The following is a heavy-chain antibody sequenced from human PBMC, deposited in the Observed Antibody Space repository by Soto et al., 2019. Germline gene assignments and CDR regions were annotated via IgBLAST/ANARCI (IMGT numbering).Heavy chain of an antibody. CDR3: SRARYCTSPSCYNHYYYGMDI. V-gene: IGHV1-18*04. J-gene: IGHJ6*02. CDR2: IGVYNGKT. Sequence: QEQLVQSGGEVKKPGASVRVSCKAFGYTFTKYGITWVRQAPGQGLEWMGWIGVYNGKTNYARKLQGKVIMTAATSASTAYMELRSLRSDDTAVYYCSRARYCTSPSCYNHYYYGMDIWGQGTTVSVSS. CDR1: GYTFTKYG. D-gene: IGHD2-2*02.